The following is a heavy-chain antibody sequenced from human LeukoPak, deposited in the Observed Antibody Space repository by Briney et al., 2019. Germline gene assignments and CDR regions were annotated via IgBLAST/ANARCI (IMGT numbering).Heavy chain of an antibody. Sequence: SETLSLTCTVSGGSISSYYWSWIRQPPGKGLEWIGYIYYSGSTNYNPSLKSRVTISVDTSKNQFSLKLSSVTAADTAVYYCARHDNPSWFDPWGQGTLVTVSS. V-gene: IGHV4-59*01. J-gene: IGHJ5*02. CDR3: ARHDNPSWFDP. CDR1: GGSISSYY. CDR2: IYYSGST. D-gene: IGHD3-9*01.